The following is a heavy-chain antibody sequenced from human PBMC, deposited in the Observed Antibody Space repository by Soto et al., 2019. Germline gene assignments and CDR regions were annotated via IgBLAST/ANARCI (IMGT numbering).Heavy chain of an antibody. D-gene: IGHD2-8*01. CDR3: ARSLGSRTNWFDP. V-gene: IGHV4-34*01. J-gene: IGHJ5*02. CDR2: INHSGST. Sequence: PSEALALNCSVYGWSFSGYYWSWIRQPPGKGLEWIGEINHSGSTNYNPSLKSRVTISVDTSKNQFSLKLSSVTAADTAVYYCARSLGSRTNWFDPWGQGTLVT. CDR1: GWSFSGYY.